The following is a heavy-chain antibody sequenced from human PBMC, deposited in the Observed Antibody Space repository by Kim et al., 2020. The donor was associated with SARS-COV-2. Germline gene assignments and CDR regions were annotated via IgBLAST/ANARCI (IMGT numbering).Heavy chain of an antibody. V-gene: IGHV3-30-3*01. Sequence: GGSLRLSCSASAFTFSNYAIHWVRQAPGKGLEWVAVISYDGNNQYYADSVKGRFTISRDNSKNTLYLQMSSLRAEDTAVYYCARGPEPHIFYYDTSAYPRAFDIWGQGTRVTVSS. CDR1: AFTFSNYA. D-gene: IGHD3-22*01. J-gene: IGHJ3*02. CDR2: ISYDGNNQ. CDR3: ARGPEPHIFYYDTSAYPRAFDI.